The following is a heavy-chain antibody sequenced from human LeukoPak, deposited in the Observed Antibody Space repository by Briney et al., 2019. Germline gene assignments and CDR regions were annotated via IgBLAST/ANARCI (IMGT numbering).Heavy chain of an antibody. D-gene: IGHD6-19*01. CDR1: GFSFSVYW. Sequence: GGSLRLSCAASGFSFSVYWMHWVRQAPGKGPVWVSRIKTDGSITDYADFVKGRFTISRDNAKNTLYLQMNSLRAEDTAVYYCARYTTAGYSSGWYGPSFDYWGQGTLVTVSS. J-gene: IGHJ4*02. V-gene: IGHV3-74*01. CDR3: ARYTTAGYSSGWYGPSFDY. CDR2: IKTDGSIT.